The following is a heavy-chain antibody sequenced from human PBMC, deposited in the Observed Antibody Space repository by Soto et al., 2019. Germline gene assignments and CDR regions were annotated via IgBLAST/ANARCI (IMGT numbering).Heavy chain of an antibody. CDR3: ARGRYSSSSKGWFDP. CDR2: IYYSGST. D-gene: IGHD6-6*01. CDR1: GGSISSYY. V-gene: IGHV4-59*01. Sequence: SETLSLTCTVSGGSISSYYWSWIRQPPGKGLEWIGYIYYSGSTNYNPSLKSRVTISVDTSKNQFSLKLSSVTAADTAVYYCARGRYSSSSKGWFDPWGQGTLVTVSS. J-gene: IGHJ5*02.